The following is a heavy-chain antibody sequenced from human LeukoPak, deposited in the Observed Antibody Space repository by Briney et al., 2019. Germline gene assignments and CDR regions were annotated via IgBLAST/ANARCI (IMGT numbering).Heavy chain of an antibody. V-gene: IGHV1-2*02. CDR3: AREGIKIFGGWAPFDP. CDR2: INPLSGDP. J-gene: IGHJ5*02. Sequence: ASVKVSCQASGYTFTDNYIHWLPQATGQGVEWMGWINPLSGDPVYAQKFQGRVTITRDTYLSTAYIDLNVLKSDDTAIYYCAREGIKIFGGWAPFDPWGQGTLVTVS. D-gene: IGHD3-3*01. CDR1: GYTFTDNY.